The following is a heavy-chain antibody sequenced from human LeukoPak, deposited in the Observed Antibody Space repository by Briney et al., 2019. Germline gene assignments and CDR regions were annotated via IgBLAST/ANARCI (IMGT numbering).Heavy chain of an antibody. CDR1: GGSISSGSYY. CDR2: IYTSGST. V-gene: IGHV4-61*02. Sequence: SETLSLTCTVSGGSISSGSYYWSWIRQPAGKGLEWIGRIYTSGSTNYNPSLKSRVTISVDTSKNQFSLKLSSVTAADTAVYYCATGYSSTLLPWGQGTLVTVSS. D-gene: IGHD6-19*01. J-gene: IGHJ5*02. CDR3: ATGYSSTLLP.